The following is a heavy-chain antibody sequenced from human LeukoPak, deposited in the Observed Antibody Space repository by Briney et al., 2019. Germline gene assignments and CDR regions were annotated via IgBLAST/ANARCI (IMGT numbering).Heavy chain of an antibody. CDR1: GGSISSYY. Sequence: SETLSLTCTVSGGSISSYYWSWIRQPPGKGLEWIGYIYYSGSTKYNPSLKTRVTISVDTSKNQFSLRLSSVTAADTAVYYCARHVEREYSGHDGSDYWGQGTLVTVSS. D-gene: IGHD5-12*01. J-gene: IGHJ4*02. CDR2: IYYSGST. V-gene: IGHV4-59*08. CDR3: ARHVEREYSGHDGSDY.